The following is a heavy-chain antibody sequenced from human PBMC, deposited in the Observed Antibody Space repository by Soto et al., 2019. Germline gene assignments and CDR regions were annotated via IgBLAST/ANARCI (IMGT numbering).Heavy chain of an antibody. CDR2: ISAGNGNT. V-gene: IGHV1-18*01. CDR1: GYTFTSYG. J-gene: IGHJ4*02. D-gene: IGHD5-18*01. CDR3: ARDGSGYSYGYDY. Sequence: ASVKVSCKASGYTFTSYGISWVRQAPGQGLEWMGWISAGNGNTKYAQKLQGRVTITTDTSASTAYMELSSLRSEDTAVYYCARDGSGYSYGYDYWGQGTLVNVSS.